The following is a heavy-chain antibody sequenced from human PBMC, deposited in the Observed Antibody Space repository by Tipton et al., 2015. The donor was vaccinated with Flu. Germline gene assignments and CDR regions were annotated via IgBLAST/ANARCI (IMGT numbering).Heavy chain of an antibody. CDR2: IGGRAGIT. CDR3: AKLYFAELKWFDP. CDR1: GFTFSSYA. V-gene: IGHV3-23*01. J-gene: IGHJ5*02. Sequence: SLRLSCAASGFTFSSYAMSWVRQAPGKGLEWVSTIGGRAGITYYGDSVKGRFTVARDNSKNTLYLQMNSLRAEDTAVYYCAKLYFAELKWFDPWGQGALVTVSS. D-gene: IGHD1-14*01.